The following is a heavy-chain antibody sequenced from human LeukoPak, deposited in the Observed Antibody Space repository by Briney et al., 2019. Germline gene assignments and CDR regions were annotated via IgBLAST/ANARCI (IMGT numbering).Heavy chain of an antibody. CDR2: IIPILGIA. CDR3: ARDLNGGYHY. Sequence: GSSVKVSCNASGGTFSSYAISWVRQAPGQGLEWMGRIIPILGIANYAQKFQGRVTITADKSTSTAYMELRSLRSDDTAVYYCARDLNGGYHYWGQGTLVTVSS. V-gene: IGHV1-69*04. D-gene: IGHD5-12*01. CDR1: GGTFSSYA. J-gene: IGHJ4*02.